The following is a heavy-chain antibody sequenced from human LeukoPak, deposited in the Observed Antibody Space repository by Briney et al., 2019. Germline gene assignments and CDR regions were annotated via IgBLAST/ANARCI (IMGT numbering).Heavy chain of an antibody. CDR1: GGSFSGYY. V-gene: IGHV4-34*01. Sequence: SETLSLTCAVYGGSFSGYYWNWIRQPPGKGLEWIGEINHSGSTNYNPSLKSRVTISVDTSKNQFSLKLSSVTAADTAVYYCARVRRDGYNSPDYWGQGTLVPVSS. J-gene: IGHJ4*02. CDR2: INHSGST. CDR3: ARVRRDGYNSPDY. D-gene: IGHD5-24*01.